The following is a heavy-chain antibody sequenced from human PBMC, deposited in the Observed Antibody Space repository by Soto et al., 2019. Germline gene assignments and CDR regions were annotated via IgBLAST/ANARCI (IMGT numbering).Heavy chain of an antibody. D-gene: IGHD3-22*01. J-gene: IGHJ4*02. V-gene: IGHV4-59*01. CDR3: ARARGGYYDY. CDR1: GDSIRSYY. Sequence: QVQLQESGPGLVKPSETLSLTCTVSGDSIRSYYWSWIRQPPGKGLEWIGYIYYSGSTKYNPSLKSRVTISVDTSKNQFSRKLSSVTAADTAVYYCARARGGYYDYWGQGTLVTVSS. CDR2: IYYSGST.